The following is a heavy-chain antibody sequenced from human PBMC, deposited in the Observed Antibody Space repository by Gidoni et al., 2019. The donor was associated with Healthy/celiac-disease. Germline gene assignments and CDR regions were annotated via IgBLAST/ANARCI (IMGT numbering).Heavy chain of an antibody. J-gene: IGHJ4*02. V-gene: IGHV3-23*01. D-gene: IGHD2-2*01. CDR1: GFTFSSYA. Sequence: EVQLLESGGGLVQPGGSLRLSCAASGFTFSSYAMSWVRQAPGKGLEWVSAISGSGGSTYYADSVKGRSTISRDNSKNTLYLQMNSLRAEDTAVYYCAKSRYQLPTHFDYWGQGTLVTVSS. CDR2: ISGSGGST. CDR3: AKSRYQLPTHFDY.